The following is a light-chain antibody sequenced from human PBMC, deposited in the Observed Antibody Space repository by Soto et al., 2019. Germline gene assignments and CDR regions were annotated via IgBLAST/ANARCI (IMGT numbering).Light chain of an antibody. CDR2: EVS. J-gene: IGLJ2*01. CDR1: SSDVGTYNL. V-gene: IGLV2-23*02. Sequence: QSVLTQPASVSGSPGQSITISCTGTSSDVGTYNLVSWYQQHPGKAPKVMIYEVSKRPSGVSNRFSGSKSGNTASLTISGLQAEDEADYYCCSYAGGSTYVVFGGGTKVTVL. CDR3: CSYAGGSTYVV.